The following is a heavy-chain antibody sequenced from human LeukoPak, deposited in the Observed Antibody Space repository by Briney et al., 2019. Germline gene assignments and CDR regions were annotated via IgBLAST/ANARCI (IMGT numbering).Heavy chain of an antibody. Sequence: SETLSLTCTVSGGSMNSYYWSWIRQPPGKGLEWIGYIYSSGSTNYNPSVKSRVTISVDTSKNQFSLKLSSVTAADTAVYYCARQYPQLWFDYWGQGTLVTVSS. CDR1: GGSMNSYY. D-gene: IGHD5-18*01. V-gene: IGHV4-59*01. CDR2: IYSSGST. CDR3: ARQYPQLWFDY. J-gene: IGHJ4*02.